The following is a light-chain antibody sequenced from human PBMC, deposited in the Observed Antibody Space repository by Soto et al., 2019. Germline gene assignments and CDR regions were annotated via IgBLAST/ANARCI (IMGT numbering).Light chain of an antibody. Sequence: IQITQSPSTLSASVGDRVTITCRASQSISSWLAWYQQKPGKAPKLLIYKASSLESGVPSRFSGSGSGTEFTLTLSSLQPDDFATYYCQQYNSFTFGQGTKVDI. CDR3: QQYNSFT. CDR1: QSISSW. CDR2: KAS. V-gene: IGKV1-5*03. J-gene: IGKJ1*01.